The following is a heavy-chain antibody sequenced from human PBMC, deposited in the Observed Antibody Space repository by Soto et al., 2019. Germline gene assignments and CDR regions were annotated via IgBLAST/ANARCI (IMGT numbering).Heavy chain of an antibody. CDR1: GFTFNNYV. J-gene: IGHJ6*02. CDR3: TKDGRFDSDGSLYYYYYGMDV. CDR2: ISNDGSNK. Sequence: PGGSLRLSCAASGFTFNNYVMNWVRQSPGKGLEWVAIISNDGSNKYYIESVRGRFTISRDNSKNMLFLQMNSLRVEDTAVYFCTKDGRFDSDGSLYYYYYGMDVWGQGTTVTVS. D-gene: IGHD2-15*01. V-gene: IGHV3-30*18.